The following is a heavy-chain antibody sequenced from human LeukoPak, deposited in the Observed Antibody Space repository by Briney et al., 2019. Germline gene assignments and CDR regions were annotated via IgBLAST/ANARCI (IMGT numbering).Heavy chain of an antibody. D-gene: IGHD1-26*01. J-gene: IGHJ6*02. V-gene: IGHV1-2*04. CDR1: GYTFTGYY. Sequence: VASVKVSCKAPGYTFTGYYMHWVRQAPGQGLEWMGWINPNSGGTNYAQKFQGWVTMTRDTSISTAYMELSRLRSDDTAVYYCAREGEQWELRYGMDVWGQGTTVTVSS. CDR3: AREGEQWELRYGMDV. CDR2: INPNSGGT.